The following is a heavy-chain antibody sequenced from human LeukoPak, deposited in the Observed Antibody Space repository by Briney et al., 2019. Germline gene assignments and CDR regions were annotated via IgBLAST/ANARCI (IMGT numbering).Heavy chain of an antibody. CDR3: ARDQYDTWSRRGNFDS. J-gene: IGHJ4*02. Sequence: PGGSLRLSCAASGFTFSSYAMSWVRQAPGKGREWVSAISGSGDSTYYGDSVKGRSTISRDNSKNTLYLQMNSLRAEDTAVYYCARDQYDTWSRRGNFDSWGQGTLVIVSS. CDR1: GFTFSSYA. CDR2: ISGSGDST. D-gene: IGHD3-3*01. V-gene: IGHV3-23*01.